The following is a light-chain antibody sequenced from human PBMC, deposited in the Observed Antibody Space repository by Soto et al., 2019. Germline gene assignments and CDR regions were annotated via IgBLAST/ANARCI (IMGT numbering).Light chain of an antibody. CDR1: QSVNSN. V-gene: IGKV3-15*01. Sequence: EIVMTQSPATLSVSPGERATLSCRASQSVNSNLAWYQQKPGQAPRLLISGASTRATGIPARYSGSGSETEFTLTIGGLQSGDCAVYYCQQYNNWWTFGQGTKVEMK. CDR2: GAS. CDR3: QQYNNWWT. J-gene: IGKJ1*01.